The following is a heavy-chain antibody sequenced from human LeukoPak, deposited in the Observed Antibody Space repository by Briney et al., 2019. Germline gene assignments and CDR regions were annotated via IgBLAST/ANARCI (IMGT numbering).Heavy chain of an antibody. J-gene: IGHJ4*02. D-gene: IGHD3-22*01. Sequence: PGGSLRLSCAASGFTFSSYSMNWVRQAPGKGLEWASSISSSSSYIYYADSVKGRFTISRDNAKNSLYLQINSLRAEDTAVYYCARDTGDSSGYYAYWGQGTLVTVSS. CDR2: ISSSSSYI. CDR3: ARDTGDSSGYYAY. V-gene: IGHV3-21*01. CDR1: GFTFSSYS.